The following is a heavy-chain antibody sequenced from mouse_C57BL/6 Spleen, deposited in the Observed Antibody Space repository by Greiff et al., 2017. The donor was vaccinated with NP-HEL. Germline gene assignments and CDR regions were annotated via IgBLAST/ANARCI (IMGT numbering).Heavy chain of an antibody. J-gene: IGHJ2*01. CDR3: ARRAANGDEDYFDY. Sequence: VQLHQSGTELVKPGASVKLSCKASGYTFTSYWMHWVKQRPGQGLEWIGNINPSNGGTNYNEKFKSKATLTVDKSSSQAYMQLSSLTSEDTAVYYCARRAANGDEDYFDYWGKGTTLTVSS. CDR2: INPSNGGT. CDR1: GYTFTSYW. V-gene: IGHV1-53*01. D-gene: IGHD4-1*01.